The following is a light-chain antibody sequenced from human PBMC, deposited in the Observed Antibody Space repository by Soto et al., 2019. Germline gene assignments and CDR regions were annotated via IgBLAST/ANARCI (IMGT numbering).Light chain of an antibody. CDR2: SVS. CDR1: QSVSSN. CDR3: QQYGTSPQT. V-gene: IGKV3-15*01. J-gene: IGKJ1*01. Sequence: EIVMTQSPATLSVSPGERATLSCRASQSVSSNVAWYQQKPGQAPRLLIYSVSTRATGIPARFSGSGSGTEFTLTISSLQSEDFAVYYCQQYGTSPQTFGQGTKVDIK.